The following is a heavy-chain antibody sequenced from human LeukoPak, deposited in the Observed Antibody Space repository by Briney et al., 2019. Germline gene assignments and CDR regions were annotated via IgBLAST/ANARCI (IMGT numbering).Heavy chain of an antibody. CDR3: ARYLTYEVYFDY. CDR2: IYYTGSS. CDR1: GGSISSSSYY. Sequence: SETLSLTRTVSGGSISSSSYYWAWIRQPPGKGLEWMGSIYYTGSSYYNPSLKSRVTISVDTSKNQFSLKLTSVTAADTAVYYCARYLTYEVYFDYWGQGTLVTVSS. D-gene: IGHD5-12*01. J-gene: IGHJ4*02. V-gene: IGHV4-39*01.